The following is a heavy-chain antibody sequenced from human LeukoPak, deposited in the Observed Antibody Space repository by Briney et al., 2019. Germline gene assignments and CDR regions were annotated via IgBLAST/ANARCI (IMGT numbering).Heavy chain of an antibody. Sequence: SETLSLTCSVSGGSISTYYWSWIRQPAGKGLEWIGRIYTTGGTNYNPSLKSRVTMSVDTSKNQFSLKLSSVTAADTAVYYCARDIDLIVGATRDYGMDVWGQGTTVTVSS. V-gene: IGHV4-4*07. J-gene: IGHJ6*02. CDR3: ARDIDLIVGATRDYGMDV. CDR2: IYTTGGT. D-gene: IGHD1-26*01. CDR1: GGSISTYY.